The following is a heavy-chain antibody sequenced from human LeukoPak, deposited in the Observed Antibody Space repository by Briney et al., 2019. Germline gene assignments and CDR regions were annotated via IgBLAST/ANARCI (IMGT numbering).Heavy chain of an antibody. CDR3: ASRLRYFTH. V-gene: IGHV3-23*01. CDR2: ISGGGGST. J-gene: IGHJ4*02. Sequence: GGSLRLSCAASGFTFSNYAMSWVRQAPGKGLEWVSAISGGGGSTYYADSVKGRFTISRDNAKNSLYLQMNSLRAEDTAVYYCASRLRYFTHWGQGTLVTVSS. CDR1: GFTFSNYA. D-gene: IGHD3-9*01.